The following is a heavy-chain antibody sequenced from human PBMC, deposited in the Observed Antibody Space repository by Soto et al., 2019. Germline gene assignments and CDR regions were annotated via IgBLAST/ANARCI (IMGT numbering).Heavy chain of an antibody. CDR3: ARARYCGGGSCYSSWFDP. CDR2: IYYSGST. CDR1: GGSISNYY. D-gene: IGHD2-15*01. J-gene: IGHJ5*02. V-gene: IGHV4-59*01. Sequence: QVQLQESGPGLVKPSETLSLTCIVSGGSISNYYWSWIRQPPGKGLEWIGYIYYSGSTNYSPSLRSRVTISVDTSKNHFSLNLSSVTAADTAVYFCARARYCGGGSCYSSWFDPWGQGTLVTVSS.